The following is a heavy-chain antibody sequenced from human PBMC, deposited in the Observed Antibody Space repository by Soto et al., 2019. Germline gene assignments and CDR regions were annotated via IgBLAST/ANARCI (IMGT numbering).Heavy chain of an antibody. CDR2: ITGSGDNT. V-gene: IGHV3-23*01. Sequence: EVQLLDSGGGLVQPGGSLRLSCVASGFTFSNYAMTWVRQAPGKGLEWVSAITGSGDNTHYADSVKGRFTISRDNTKSTLYLQMNSLRAEDTAIYYCAKTLGILATNPDYWGQGTLVTVSS. D-gene: IGHD6-13*01. CDR3: AKTLGILATNPDY. J-gene: IGHJ4*02. CDR1: GFTFSNYA.